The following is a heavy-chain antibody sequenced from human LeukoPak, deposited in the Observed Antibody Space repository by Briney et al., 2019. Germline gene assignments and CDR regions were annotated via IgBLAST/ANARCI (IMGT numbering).Heavy chain of an antibody. CDR1: GGSISSYY. V-gene: IGHV4-4*07. CDR2: IYTSGST. Sequence: SETLSLTCTVSGGSISSYYWSWIRQPAGKGLEWIGRIYTSGSTNYNPSLKSRVTMSVDTSKNQFSLKLSSVTAADTAVYYCARDVPIAVAGKDNWFDPWGQGTLVTVSS. D-gene: IGHD6-19*01. CDR3: ARDVPIAVAGKDNWFDP. J-gene: IGHJ5*02.